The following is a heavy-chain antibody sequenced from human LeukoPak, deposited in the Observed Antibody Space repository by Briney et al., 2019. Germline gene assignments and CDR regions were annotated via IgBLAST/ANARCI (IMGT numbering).Heavy chain of an antibody. D-gene: IGHD2-8*01. Sequence: SQTLSLTCIVSGGXISSGSYYWSWIRQYPGKGLEWFGYIYYSGSTYHNPSLKSRVTISVDTSKNQFSLKLNSVTAADTAVYYCARLYDSFRAFDIWGQGTIITVSS. CDR3: ARLYDSFRAFDI. V-gene: IGHV4-31*03. J-gene: IGHJ3*02. CDR1: GGXISSGSYY. CDR2: IYYSGST.